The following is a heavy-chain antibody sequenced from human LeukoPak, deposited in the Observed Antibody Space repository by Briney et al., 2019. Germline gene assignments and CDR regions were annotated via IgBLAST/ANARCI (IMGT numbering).Heavy chain of an antibody. CDR1: GFTFSSYG. V-gene: IGHV3-33*01. D-gene: IGHD2-2*01. J-gene: IGHJ3*02. CDR2: IWYDGSNK. CDR3: ARLAPAATRALDI. Sequence: PGRSLRLSCAASGFTFSSYGMHWVRQAPGKGLEWVAVIWYDGSNKYYADSVKGRFTISRDNSKNMLYLQMNSLRPEDTAVYYCARLAPAATRALDIWGQGTMVTVSS.